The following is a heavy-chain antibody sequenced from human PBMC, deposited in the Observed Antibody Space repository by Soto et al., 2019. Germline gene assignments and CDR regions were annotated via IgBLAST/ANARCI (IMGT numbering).Heavy chain of an antibody. D-gene: IGHD4-17*01. V-gene: IGHV4-30-2*01. CDR3: ARAIYGDWLNWFDP. J-gene: IGHJ5*02. Sequence: QLQLQESGSGLVKPSQTLSLTCAVSGGSISSGGYSWSWLRQPPGKGLEWIGYIYHSGSTYYNPSLKSRVTISVDRSKNQFSLKLSSVTAADTAVYYCARAIYGDWLNWFDPWGQGTLVTVSS. CDR2: IYHSGST. CDR1: GGSISSGGYS.